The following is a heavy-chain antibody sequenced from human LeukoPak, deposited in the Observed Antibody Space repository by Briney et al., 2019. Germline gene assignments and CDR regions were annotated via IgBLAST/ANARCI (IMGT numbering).Heavy chain of an antibody. V-gene: IGHV3-30*18. CDR1: GFTFSSYG. CDR2: ISYDGSNK. CDR3: AKGPRYSSSWALDY. Sequence: PGRSLRLSCAASGFTFSSYGMHWVRQAPGKGLEWVAVISYDGSNKYYADSVKGRFTISRDNSKNTLYLQMNSLRAEDTAVYYCAKGPRYSSSWALDYWGQGTLVTVSS. D-gene: IGHD6-13*01. J-gene: IGHJ4*02.